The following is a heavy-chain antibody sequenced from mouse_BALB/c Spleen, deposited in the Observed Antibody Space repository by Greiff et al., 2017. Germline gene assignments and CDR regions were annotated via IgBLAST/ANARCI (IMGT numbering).Heavy chain of an antibody. CDR1: GFTFSSYG. J-gene: IGHJ3*01. CDR2: INSNGGST. CDR3: AREGDYRYDGAY. Sequence: VQLQQSGGGLVQPGGSLKLSCAASGFTFSSYGMSWVRQTPDKRLELVATINSNGGSTYYPDSVKGRFTISRDNAKNTLYLQMSSLKSEDTAMYYCAREGDYRYDGAYWGQGTLVTVSA. V-gene: IGHV5-6-3*01. D-gene: IGHD2-14*01.